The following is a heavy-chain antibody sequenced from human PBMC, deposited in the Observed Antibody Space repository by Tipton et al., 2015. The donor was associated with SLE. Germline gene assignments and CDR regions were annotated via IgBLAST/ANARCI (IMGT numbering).Heavy chain of an antibody. D-gene: IGHD4-17*01. CDR2: IYDSGST. V-gene: IGHV4-59*08. CDR1: GGSIFSSY. J-gene: IGHJ4*02. Sequence: TLSLTCTVSGGSIFSSYWSWIRQPPGKGLEWIGYIYDSGSTSYNPSLKSRVTISEDTSKQQFSLKLSSLAAADTAVYYCARHAGDYAYFDSWGQGTLVTVSS. CDR3: ARHAGDYAYFDS.